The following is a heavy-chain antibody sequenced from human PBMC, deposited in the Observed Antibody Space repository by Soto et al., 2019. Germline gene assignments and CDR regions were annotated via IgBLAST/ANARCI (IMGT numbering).Heavy chain of an antibody. CDR3: ARGSSGYISSWYYFDY. J-gene: IGHJ4*02. V-gene: IGHV3-23*01. Sequence: PGGSLRLSCAASGFTFTDYALSWVRQAPGKWLEWVATISGIGGSTYLADSVKGRLSISRDNSKNTVSLLMNSLRAEDTAVYFCARGSSGYISSWYYFDYWGRGXLVTVYS. CDR2: ISGIGGST. CDR1: GFTFTDYA. D-gene: IGHD6-13*01.